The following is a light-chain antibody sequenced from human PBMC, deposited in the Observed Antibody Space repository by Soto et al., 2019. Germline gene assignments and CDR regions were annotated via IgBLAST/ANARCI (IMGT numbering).Light chain of an antibody. CDR1: QSINSF. CDR2: TAS. CDR3: QQRDSTPFT. J-gene: IGKJ2*01. Sequence: DIQMNQFPSTLSASVGDRVTITCRASQSINSFLNWYQQKPGKAPNLLIYTASSLQSGVPSRFSGSGSGTDLTITISSLLPEDFLTYYCQQRDSTPFTFGQGTKVEIK. V-gene: IGKV1-39*01.